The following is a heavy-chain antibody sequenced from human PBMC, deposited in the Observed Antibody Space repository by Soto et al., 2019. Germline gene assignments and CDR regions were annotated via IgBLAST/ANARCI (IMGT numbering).Heavy chain of an antibody. CDR3: ATTGPY. J-gene: IGHJ4*02. V-gene: IGHV3-33*01. CDR2: IWFDGSSK. Sequence: TGGSLRLSCAASGFTFSSYGMHWVRQAPGKGLEWVAVIWFDGSSKFYADSVKGRFTISRDNSKNTVSLQMNSLRDEDSAAYYCATTGPYWGQGTLVTVSS. CDR1: GFTFSSYG.